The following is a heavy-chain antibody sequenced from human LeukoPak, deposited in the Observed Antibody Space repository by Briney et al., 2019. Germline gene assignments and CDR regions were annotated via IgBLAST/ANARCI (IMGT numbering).Heavy chain of an antibody. CDR3: ARVTPTVTTPSGPNYFDY. J-gene: IGHJ4*02. D-gene: IGHD4-17*01. Sequence: SETLSLTCTVSGGSISSYYWSWIRQPPGKGLEWIGYIYYSGSTNYNPSLKSRVTISVDTSKNQFSLKLSSVTAADTAVYYCARVTPTVTTPSGPNYFDYWGQGTLVTVPT. CDR2: IYYSGST. V-gene: IGHV4-59*01. CDR1: GGSISSYY.